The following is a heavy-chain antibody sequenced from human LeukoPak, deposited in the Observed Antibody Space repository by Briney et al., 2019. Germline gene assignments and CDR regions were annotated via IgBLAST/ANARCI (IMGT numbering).Heavy chain of an antibody. CDR2: IGGSGGSA. CDR3: AKLRSGSYYTDYFDY. Sequence: GGSLRLSCAASGFTFSSYAMTWVRQAPGKGLEWVSVIGGSGGSAHYTDSVKGRFTISRDNSKNTLYLQMNSLRAEDTAVYYCAKLRSGSYYTDYFDYWGQGTLVTVSS. D-gene: IGHD1-26*01. V-gene: IGHV3-23*01. CDR1: GFTFSSYA. J-gene: IGHJ4*02.